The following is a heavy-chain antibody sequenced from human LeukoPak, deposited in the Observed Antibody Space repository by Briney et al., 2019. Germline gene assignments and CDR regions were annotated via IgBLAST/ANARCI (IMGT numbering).Heavy chain of an antibody. J-gene: IGHJ2*01. CDR1: GGSVSSGSYY. V-gene: IGHV4-61*01. D-gene: IGHD5-12*01. CDR3: AKDRTKVATKNWYFDL. Sequence: SETLSLTCTVSGGSVSSGSYYWSWIRQPPGKGLECIGYIYYSGSTNYNPSLKSRVTISVDTSKNQFSLKLSSVTAADTAVYYCAKDRTKVATKNWYFDLWGRGTLVTVSS. CDR2: IYYSGST.